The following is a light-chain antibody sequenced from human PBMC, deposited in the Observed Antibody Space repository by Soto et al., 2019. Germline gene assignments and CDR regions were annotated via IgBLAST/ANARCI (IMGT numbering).Light chain of an antibody. J-gene: IGLJ1*01. V-gene: IGLV2-23*01. Sequence: QSVLTQPASVSGSPGQSITISCTGSSSDVGSYNLVSWYQQHPGKAPKLMIYEGSKRPSGVSNRFSGSKSGNTASLTISGLQAEDEADYYCCLYAGGGSYVFGPGTQLTVL. CDR1: SSDVGSYNL. CDR2: EGS. CDR3: CLYAGGGSYV.